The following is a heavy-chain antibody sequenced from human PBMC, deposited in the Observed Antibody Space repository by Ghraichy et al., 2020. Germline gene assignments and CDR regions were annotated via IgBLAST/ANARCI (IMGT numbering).Heavy chain of an antibody. CDR2: INAHSVGT. D-gene: IGHD2-15*01. Sequence: ASVKVSCKASGYSFTDYCVHWVRQAPGQGLEWIGRINAHSVGTKEAPKLQARVTMTTDTSISTAYMELSRLTSDDTAVYYCSVLTGVRTQIWG. J-gene: IGHJ3*02. V-gene: IGHV1-2*06. CDR3: SVLTGVRTQI. CDR1: GYSFTDYC.